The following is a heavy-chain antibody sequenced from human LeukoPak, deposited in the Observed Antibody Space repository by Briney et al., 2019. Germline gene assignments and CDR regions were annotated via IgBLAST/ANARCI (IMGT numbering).Heavy chain of an antibody. CDR1: GYTFTSYY. Sequence: ASVKVSCKASGYTFTSYYMHWVRQAPGQGLEWMGIINPSGGSTTYAQKFQGRVTMTRDTSISTAYMELSRLRSDDTAVYYCARPYGSGSYYTIGWFDPWGQGTLVTVSS. J-gene: IGHJ5*02. D-gene: IGHD3-10*01. V-gene: IGHV1-46*01. CDR3: ARPYGSGSYYTIGWFDP. CDR2: INPSGGST.